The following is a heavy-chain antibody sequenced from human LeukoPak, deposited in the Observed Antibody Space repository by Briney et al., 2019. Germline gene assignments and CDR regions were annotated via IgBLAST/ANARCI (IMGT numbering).Heavy chain of an antibody. Sequence: PSETLSLTCTVSGYSISSGYHWGWIRQPPGKGLEWIGSIYHSGSTYYNPSLKSRVTISVDTSKNQFSLKLSSVTAADTAVYYCAKQDRIFDYWGQGTLVTVSS. CDR1: GYSISSGYH. D-gene: IGHD6-13*01. J-gene: IGHJ4*02. CDR2: IYHSGST. CDR3: AKQDRIFDY. V-gene: IGHV4-38-2*02.